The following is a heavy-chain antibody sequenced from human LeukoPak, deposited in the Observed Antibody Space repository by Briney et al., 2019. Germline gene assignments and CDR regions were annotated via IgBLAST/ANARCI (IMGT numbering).Heavy chain of an antibody. D-gene: IGHD6-6*01. CDR1: GFSFGGHW. J-gene: IGHJ4*02. Sequence: PGGSLRLSCTASGFSFGGHWMHWARQLPGKGLVWVSRISPTGSTTSYADSVKGRFSVSRDNAKNTLYLQVNNPRAEDTAVYYCARGPNSNWSGLDFWGQGTLLTVSS. CDR2: ISPTGSTT. CDR3: ARGPNSNWSGLDF. V-gene: IGHV3-74*01.